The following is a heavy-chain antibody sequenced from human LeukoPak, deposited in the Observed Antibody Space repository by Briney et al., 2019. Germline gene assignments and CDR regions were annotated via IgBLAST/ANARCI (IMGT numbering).Heavy chain of an antibody. J-gene: IGHJ4*02. D-gene: IGHD3-10*01. Sequence: SGTLSLTCTVSDGSINGYYWSWIRQPPGKGLDWIGYMYSGGTTNYSPSLKSRVTISEDTSKNQFSLKLTSVTAEDTAVYYCARAAQQEYYGSGSYHEDYWGQGTLVTVSS. V-gene: IGHV4-59*01. CDR2: MYSGGTT. CDR3: ARAAQQEYYGSGSYHEDY. CDR1: DGSINGYY.